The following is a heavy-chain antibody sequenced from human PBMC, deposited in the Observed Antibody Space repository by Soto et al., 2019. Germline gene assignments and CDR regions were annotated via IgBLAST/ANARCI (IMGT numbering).Heavy chain of an antibody. CDR1: GGSVSSSNW. CDR2: IYHSGSA. Sequence: QVQLQESGPGLVKPSGTLSLTCAVSGGSVSSSNWWSWVRQSPGKGLEWMGEIYHSGSAHYNPSLKSRSTISLDQSKNQFSLRLTSVTAADTAVYYCAIVPGVVESADDAFDIWGPGTRVIVSS. V-gene: IGHV4-4*02. D-gene: IGHD2-21*02. CDR3: AIVPGVVESADDAFDI. J-gene: IGHJ3*02.